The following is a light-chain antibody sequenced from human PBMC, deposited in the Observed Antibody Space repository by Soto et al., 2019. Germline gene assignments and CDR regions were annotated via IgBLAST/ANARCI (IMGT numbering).Light chain of an antibody. J-gene: IGKJ1*01. CDR3: QHYKSYPWT. Sequence: DIQMTQSPSTMSASVGDRVTITCRASQSIDSWLAWYQQKPGKASKFLMYKASNLESGVPLRFSGSGSETEFTLTISSLQPDDFAIYYCQHYKSYPWTFGQGTKVELK. CDR2: KAS. V-gene: IGKV1-5*03. CDR1: QSIDSW.